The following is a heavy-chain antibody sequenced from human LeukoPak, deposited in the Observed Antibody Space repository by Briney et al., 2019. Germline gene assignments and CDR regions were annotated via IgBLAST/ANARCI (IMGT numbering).Heavy chain of an antibody. Sequence: QPGGSLRLSCAASGFTVSSNYMSWVRQAPGKGLEWVSVIYSGGSTYYADSVKGRFPISRDNSKSTLHLQMNSLRAEDTAVYYCARGGSYDTTIDYWGQGTLVTVSS. CDR1: GFTVSSNY. D-gene: IGHD5-12*01. J-gene: IGHJ4*02. CDR2: IYSGGST. V-gene: IGHV3-66*02. CDR3: ARGGSYDTTIDY.